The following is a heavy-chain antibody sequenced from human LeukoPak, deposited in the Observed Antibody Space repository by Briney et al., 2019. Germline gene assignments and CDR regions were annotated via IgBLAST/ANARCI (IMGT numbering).Heavy chain of an antibody. CDR2: ISGSGGST. CDR1: GFTFSSYA. CDR3: AKDQKHDSVWEDPFDY. J-gene: IGHJ4*02. V-gene: IGHV3-23*01. D-gene: IGHD3-16*01. Sequence: PGGSLRLSCAASGFTFSSYAMSWVRQAPGKGLEWVSAISGSGGSTYYADSVKGRFTISRDNSKNTLYLQMNRLRAEDTAVYYCAKDQKHDSVWEDPFDYWGQGTLVTVSS.